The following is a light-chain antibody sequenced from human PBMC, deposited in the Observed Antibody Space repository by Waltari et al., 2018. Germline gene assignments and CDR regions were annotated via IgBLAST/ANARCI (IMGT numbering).Light chain of an antibody. V-gene: IGLV3-27*01. Sequence: SYELTQPSSVSVSPGQTARITCSGDVLAKKYARWFQQKPGQAPVLVIYKDSEGPSGITERFSGSSSGTTVTLTISGAQVEDEANYYCYSAADNNLGVFGGGTKLTVL. CDR1: VLAKKY. J-gene: IGLJ2*01. CDR3: YSAADNNLGV. CDR2: KDS.